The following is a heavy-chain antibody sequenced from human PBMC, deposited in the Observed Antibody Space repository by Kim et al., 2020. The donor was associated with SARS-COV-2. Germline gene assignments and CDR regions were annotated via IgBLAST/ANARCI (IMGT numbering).Heavy chain of an antibody. CDR3: AIIRTCCSGGSCFPSNFDH. CDR2: IDHSGST. D-gene: IGHD2-15*01. V-gene: IGHV4-34*01. CDR1: GGSLSGYY. Sequence: SETLSLTCAVSGGSLSGYYWSWIRQPPGKGLEWIGQIDHSGSTHYNPSLKSRVTISVDTSKIQFSLELTCVPAAETTMYYCAIIRTCCSGGSCFPSNFDHGGQGPPVTLSP. J-gene: IGHJ4*02.